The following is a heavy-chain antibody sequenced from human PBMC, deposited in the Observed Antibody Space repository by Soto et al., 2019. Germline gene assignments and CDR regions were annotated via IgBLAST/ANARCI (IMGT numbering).Heavy chain of an antibody. J-gene: IGHJ5*02. D-gene: IGHD3-9*01. Sequence: SVKVSCKASGGTFSSYTISWVRQAPGQGLEWMGRIIPILGIANYAQKIQGRVTITADKSTSTAYMEMSSLRSEDTAVYYCAREERYYDILTGYLNNWFDPWGQGTLVTVSS. CDR1: GGTFSSYT. V-gene: IGHV1-69*04. CDR3: AREERYYDILTGYLNNWFDP. CDR2: IIPILGIA.